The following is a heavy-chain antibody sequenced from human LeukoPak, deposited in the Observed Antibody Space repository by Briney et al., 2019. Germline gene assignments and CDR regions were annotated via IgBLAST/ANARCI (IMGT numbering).Heavy chain of an antibody. Sequence: ASVKVSCKASGYTFTSYYMHWVRQAPGQGLEWMGIINPSGGSTSYAQKFQGRVTMTRDTSTSTVYMELSSLRSEDAAVYYCARDRRGKYDFWSLTMDVWGKGTTVTVSS. CDR1: GYTFTSYY. D-gene: IGHD3-3*01. J-gene: IGHJ6*04. V-gene: IGHV1-46*01. CDR3: ARDRRGKYDFWSLTMDV. CDR2: INPSGGST.